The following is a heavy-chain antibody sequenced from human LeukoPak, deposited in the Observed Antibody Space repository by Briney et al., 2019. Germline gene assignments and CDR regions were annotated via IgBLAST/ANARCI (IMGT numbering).Heavy chain of an antibody. CDR3: ARARNTASYGYIDDY. D-gene: IGHD5-18*01. CDR2: ISAYNGNT. Sequence: GASVTVSCKASGYTFTSYGISWVRQAPGQGLEWMGWISAYNGNTNYAQKLQGRVTMTTDTSTSTAYMELRSLRSDDTAVYYCARARNTASYGYIDDYWGQGTLVTVSS. V-gene: IGHV1-18*01. CDR1: GYTFTSYG. J-gene: IGHJ4*02.